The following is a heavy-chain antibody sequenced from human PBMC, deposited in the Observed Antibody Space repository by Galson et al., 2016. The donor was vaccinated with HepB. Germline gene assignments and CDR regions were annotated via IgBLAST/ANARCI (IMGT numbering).Heavy chain of an antibody. CDR3: AKDRGSVPYAAEA. J-gene: IGHJ4*02. CDR1: GFTFDDYA. CDR2: ISWDSGSI. Sequence: SLRLSCAASGFTFDDYAMLWVRQAPGKGLEWVSGISWDSGSIGYADSVKGRFTISRDNAKNSLYLQMNSLRAEDTALYYCAKDRGSVPYAAEAWGQGTLVTVSS. V-gene: IGHV3-9*01. D-gene: IGHD6-13*01.